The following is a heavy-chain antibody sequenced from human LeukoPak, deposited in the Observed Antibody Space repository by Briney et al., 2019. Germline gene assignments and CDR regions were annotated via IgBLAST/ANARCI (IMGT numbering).Heavy chain of an antibody. D-gene: IGHD3-10*01. CDR1: GGTFSSYA. Sequence: ASVKVSXKASGGTFSSYAISWVRQAPGQGLEWIGRIIPIFGTANYAQKFQGRVTITTDESTSTAYMELSSLRSEDTAVYYCSPLYYGSGSYWDYWGQGTLVTVSS. CDR2: IIPIFGTA. V-gene: IGHV1-69*05. CDR3: SPLYYGSGSYWDY. J-gene: IGHJ4*02.